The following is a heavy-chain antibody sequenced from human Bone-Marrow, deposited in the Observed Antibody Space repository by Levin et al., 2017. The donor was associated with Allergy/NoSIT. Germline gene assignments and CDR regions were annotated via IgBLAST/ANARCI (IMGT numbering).Heavy chain of an antibody. CDR1: GGSISIGSYY. CDR2: IHTRGST. Sequence: PSETLSLTCTVSGGSISIGSYYWSWIRQPAGKGLEWIGRIHTRGSTDYNPSLKSRLNISQDTSKNQFSLKLNSVTAADTAIYYCARQAGMTAHYEYWGQGTLVTVSS. D-gene: IGHD1-1*01. V-gene: IGHV4-61*02. CDR3: ARQAGMTAHYEY. J-gene: IGHJ4*02.